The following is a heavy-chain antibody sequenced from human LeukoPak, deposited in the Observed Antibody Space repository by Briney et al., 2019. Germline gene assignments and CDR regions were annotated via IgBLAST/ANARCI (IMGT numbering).Heavy chain of an antibody. V-gene: IGHV3-7*05. CDR3: ARIGYSSSSLDY. J-gene: IGHJ4*02. CDR2: IKQDGGQK. Sequence: RGSLRLSCAASGFPFTNYWMSWVRQAPGKGLEWVANIKQDGGQKYYMDSVKGRFTISRDNAKNSVNLQMNSLRLEDTAVYFCARIGYSSSSLDYWGQGTLVTVSS. D-gene: IGHD6-6*01. CDR1: GFPFTNYW.